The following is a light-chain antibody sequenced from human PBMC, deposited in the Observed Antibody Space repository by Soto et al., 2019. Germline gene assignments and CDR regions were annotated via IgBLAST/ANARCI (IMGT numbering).Light chain of an antibody. CDR2: GAS. CDR1: QSVRSN. V-gene: IGKV3-15*01. Sequence: EIVMTQSPAILSVSPGERATLFCRASQSVRSNFLAWYQHKPGQAPRLLIHGASTRATGVPARFSGSASETELTLTISSLQSEDFAVYYCQQYSAWPLTFGGGTKVEIK. J-gene: IGKJ4*01. CDR3: QQYSAWPLT.